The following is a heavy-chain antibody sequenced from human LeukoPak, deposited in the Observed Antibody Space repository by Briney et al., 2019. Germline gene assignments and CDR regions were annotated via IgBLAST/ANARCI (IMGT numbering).Heavy chain of an antibody. J-gene: IGHJ6*02. CDR3: VKGVSLYGMDV. V-gene: IGHV3-64D*06. CDR1: GFTFSSYA. CDR2: ISSNGGYT. D-gene: IGHD3-16*01. Sequence: PGGSLRLSCSASGFTFSSYAMHWVRQAPGKGLEYVSAISSNGGYTYYADSVKGRFTISRDNSKNTLYLQMSSLRVEDTAVYYCVKGVSLYGMDVWGQGTSVTVSS.